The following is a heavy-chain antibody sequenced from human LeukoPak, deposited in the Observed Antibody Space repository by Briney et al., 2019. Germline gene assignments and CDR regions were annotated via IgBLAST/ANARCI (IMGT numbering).Heavy chain of an antibody. D-gene: IGHD6-6*01. CDR1: GGSFSGYY. J-gene: IGHJ4*02. CDR2: INHSGST. V-gene: IGHV4-34*01. CDR3: ARDGSSSGSY. Sequence: SETLSLTCAVYGGSFSGYYWSWIRQPPGKGLEWIGEINHSGSTNYNPSLKSRVTISVDTSKNQSSLKLSSVTAADTAVYYCARDGSSSGSYWGQGTLVTVSS.